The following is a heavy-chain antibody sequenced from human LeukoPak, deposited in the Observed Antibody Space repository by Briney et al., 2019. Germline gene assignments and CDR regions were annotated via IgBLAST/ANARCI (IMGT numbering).Heavy chain of an antibody. J-gene: IGHJ4*02. V-gene: IGHV3-11*04. CDR2: ISGSGRTI. D-gene: IGHD6-19*01. CDR1: GFTFSDYY. Sequence: GGSLRLSCAASGFTFSDYYMSWIRQAPGKGLEWLSYISGSGRTIFYGDSVKGRFTISRDNANNSLYLQINSLRAEDTALYYCARVALDSSGDNYGQGAFDYWGQGTLVTVSS. CDR3: ARVALDSSGDNYGQGAFDY.